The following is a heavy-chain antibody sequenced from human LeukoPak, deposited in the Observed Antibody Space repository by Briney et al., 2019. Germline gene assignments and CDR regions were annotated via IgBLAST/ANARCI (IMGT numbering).Heavy chain of an antibody. D-gene: IGHD3-10*01. CDR2: INPNSGGT. CDR1: GYTFTGYC. V-gene: IGHV1-2*02. CDR3: ARVTYYYGSGRKAPYNWFDP. J-gene: IGHJ5*02. Sequence: ASVKVSCKASGYTFTGYCMHWVRQAPGQGLEWMGWINPNSGGTNYEQKFQGRVTMHRDTSISTAYMELSRLRSDDTAVYYCARVTYYYGSGRKAPYNWFDPWGQGTLVTVSS.